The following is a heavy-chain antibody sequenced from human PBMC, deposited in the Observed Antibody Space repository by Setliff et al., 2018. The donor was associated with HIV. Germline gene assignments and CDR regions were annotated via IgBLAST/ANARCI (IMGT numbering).Heavy chain of an antibody. D-gene: IGHD2-21*02. Sequence: GESLKISCAASGFTFSSYAMSWVRQAPGKGLEWVSAISGSGGSTYYADSVKGRFTISRDNSKNTLYLRMNRLRPEDTAVYYCAKVGGDGRFHYYHMDVWGKGTTVTVSS. V-gene: IGHV3-23*01. CDR1: GFTFSSYA. CDR3: AKVGGDGRFHYYHMDV. J-gene: IGHJ6*03. CDR2: ISGSGGST.